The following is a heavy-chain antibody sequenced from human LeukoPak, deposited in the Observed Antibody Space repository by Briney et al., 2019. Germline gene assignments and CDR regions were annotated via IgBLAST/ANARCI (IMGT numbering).Heavy chain of an antibody. CDR2: VNRDGSET. CDR3: ARNNGMDV. Sequence: GGSLRLSCAASRFTFSSSAMSWVRQAPGRGPEWVANVNRDGSETYYLDSVKGRFTISKDNAKNSLYLQMNSLRAEDTALYHCARNNGMDVWGQGTTVIVSS. V-gene: IGHV3-7*03. CDR1: RFTFSSSA. J-gene: IGHJ6*02.